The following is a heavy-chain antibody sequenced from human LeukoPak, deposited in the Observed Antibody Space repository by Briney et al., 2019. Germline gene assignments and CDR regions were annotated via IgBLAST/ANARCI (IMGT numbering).Heavy chain of an antibody. J-gene: IGHJ6*03. V-gene: IGHV1-18*01. CDR2: IDGYNGNT. CDR3: ARAGSHSYMDV. D-gene: IGHD1-1*01. CDR1: GYTFTSSG. Sequence: AAVKVSCKASGYTFTSSGTSRVRQAPGQGGEWMGWIDGYNGNTNYAQKLQGRVTMTTDTSTTTAYMELRSLRLDDTAVYYCARAGSHSYMDVWGKGTTVTVSS.